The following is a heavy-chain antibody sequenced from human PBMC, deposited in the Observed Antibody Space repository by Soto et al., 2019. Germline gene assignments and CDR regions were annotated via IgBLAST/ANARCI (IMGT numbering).Heavy chain of an antibody. J-gene: IGHJ3*02. CDR1: GFTLSSYW. D-gene: IGHD6-13*01. CDR2: INRDGSKQ. CDR3: ARDVSPGTSSLYLDAFDI. V-gene: IGHV3-7*05. Sequence: EVQLEESGGDLVQPGGYLRVSCSASGFTLSSYWMTWVRQAPGKGLEWVANINRDGSKQSYLDSVRGRFTISRDNVRQSLYLQMNSLRADDTALYYCARDVSPGTSSLYLDAFDIWGQGTMVTVSS.